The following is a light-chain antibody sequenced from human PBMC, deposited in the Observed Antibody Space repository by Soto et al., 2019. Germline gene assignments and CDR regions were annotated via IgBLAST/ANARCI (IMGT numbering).Light chain of an antibody. Sequence: QSVLTQPPSVSEAPRQSVTISCSGSSSNIGNNAVNWYQQLPGQAPKLLIYYDDLLASGVSDRFSGSKSGTSASLAISGLRSDDEADYFCATWDESLNGFYVFGTGTKVTVL. V-gene: IGLV1-36*01. CDR2: YDD. CDR1: SSNIGNNA. CDR3: ATWDESLNGFYV. J-gene: IGLJ1*01.